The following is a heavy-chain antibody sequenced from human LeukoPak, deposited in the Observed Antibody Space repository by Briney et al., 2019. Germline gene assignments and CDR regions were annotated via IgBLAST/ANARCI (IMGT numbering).Heavy chain of an antibody. CDR1: GGSISSNTYF. CDR3: ATSETVSTYNWFDP. CDR2: TRYSGST. J-gene: IGHJ5*02. D-gene: IGHD4-17*01. Sequence: SETLSLTGTVSGGSISSNTYFWRWIRRPPGKGLEWIGSTRYSGSTYYNPSLKSRVTISVDTSKNQLLLNLSSLTAADTAVYYCATSETVSTYNWFDPWGQGTLVTVS. V-gene: IGHV4-39*01.